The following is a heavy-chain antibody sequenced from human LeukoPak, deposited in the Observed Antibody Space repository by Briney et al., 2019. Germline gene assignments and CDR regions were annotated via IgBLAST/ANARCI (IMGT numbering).Heavy chain of an antibody. CDR1: GGSISSSNW. V-gene: IGHV4-4*02. J-gene: IGHJ2*01. CDR2: IYHSGST. CDR3: ARHPQGNYGDYWRWTGWYFDL. D-gene: IGHD4-17*01. Sequence: SETLSLTCAVSGGSISSSNWWSWVRQPPGKGLEWIGEIYHSGSTNYNPSLKSRVTISVDKSKNQFSLKLSSVTAADTAVYYCARHPQGNYGDYWRWTGWYFDLWGRGTLVTVSS.